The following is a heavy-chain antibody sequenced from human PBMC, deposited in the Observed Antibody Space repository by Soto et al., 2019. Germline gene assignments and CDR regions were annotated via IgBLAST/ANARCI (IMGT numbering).Heavy chain of an antibody. Sequence: EVQLLESGGGLVQPGGSLRLSCAASGFTFSSYSMNWVRQAPGKGLEWVASVGGGGDHTFYADSVKGRFTISRDDSQSTLFLQMNSLRADDTAVYFCAKRDSGSGRSPPLLNYWGQGTLVTVSS. CDR1: GFTFSSYS. J-gene: IGHJ4*02. CDR2: VGGGGDHT. CDR3: AKRDSGSGRSPPLLNY. D-gene: IGHD3-10*01. V-gene: IGHV3-23*01.